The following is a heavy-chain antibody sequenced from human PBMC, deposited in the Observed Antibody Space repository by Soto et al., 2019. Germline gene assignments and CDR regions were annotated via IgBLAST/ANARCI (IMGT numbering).Heavy chain of an antibody. CDR2: ISYDGSNK. CDR1: GFTFSSYG. Sequence: QPGGSLRLSCAASGFTFSSYGMHWVRQAPGKGLEWVAVISYDGSNKYYADSVKGRFTISRDNSKNTLYLQMNSLRAEDTAVYYCAKDDRYESYFDYWGQGTLVTVSS. D-gene: IGHD5-12*01. V-gene: IGHV3-30*18. CDR3: AKDDRYESYFDY. J-gene: IGHJ4*02.